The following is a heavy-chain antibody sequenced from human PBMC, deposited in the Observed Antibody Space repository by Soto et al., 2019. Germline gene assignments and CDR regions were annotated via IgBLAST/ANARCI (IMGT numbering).Heavy chain of an antibody. J-gene: IGHJ4*02. V-gene: IGHV1-3*01. D-gene: IGHD3-22*01. CDR3: ARDLRRDNIGYFAY. Sequence: GASVKVSCKASGYIFTSYVMHWVRQAPGQRLEWMGWIDPVNGNTKYSQKMQGRVTITRDTSASTAYMELSSLRSEDTAVYYCARDLRRDNIGYFAYWGQGTLVTV. CDR2: IDPVNGNT. CDR1: GYIFTSYV.